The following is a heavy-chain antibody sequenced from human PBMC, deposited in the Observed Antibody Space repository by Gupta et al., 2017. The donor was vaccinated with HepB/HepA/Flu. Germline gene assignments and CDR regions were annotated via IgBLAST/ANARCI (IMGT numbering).Heavy chain of an antibody. J-gene: IGHJ4*02. D-gene: IGHD6-19*01. V-gene: IGHV3-48*03. CDR2: INTSGSTK. CDR3: VRKASGWSSYYFDN. CDR1: EFSLRSYE. Sequence: EVQLVESGGGLVQPAGSLRLSCAASEFSLRSYEMTWVRRAPGKGPEWVSYINTSGSTKFYADSVKGRFTISRDNAKRSLFLQMDSLRVEDTALYYCVRKASGWSSYYFDNWGQGILVTVSS.